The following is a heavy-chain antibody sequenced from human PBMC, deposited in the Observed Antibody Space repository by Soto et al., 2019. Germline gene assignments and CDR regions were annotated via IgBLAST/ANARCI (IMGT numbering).Heavy chain of an antibody. V-gene: IGHV4-34*01. CDR2: INHSGST. Sequence: PSETLSLTCAVYGGSLSGYYWSWIRQPPGKGLEWIGEINHSGSTNYNPSLKSRVTISVDTSKNQFSLKLSSVTAADTAVYYCASGRYCSGGSCYFSYYYMDVWGKGTTVTVSS. CDR3: ASGRYCSGGSCYFSYYYMDV. J-gene: IGHJ6*03. CDR1: GGSLSGYY. D-gene: IGHD2-15*01.